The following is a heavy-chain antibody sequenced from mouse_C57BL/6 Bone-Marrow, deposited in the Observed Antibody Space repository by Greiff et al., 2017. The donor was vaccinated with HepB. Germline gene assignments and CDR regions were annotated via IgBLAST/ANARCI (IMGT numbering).Heavy chain of an antibody. CDR2: IYPGSGST. D-gene: IGHD2-3*01. Sequence: QVQLQQPGAELVKPGASVKMSCKASGYTFTSYWITWVKQRPGQGLEWIGDIYPGSGSTNYNEKFKSKATLTVDTSSSTAYMQLSSLTSEDSVVYYCARRDGYYWYFDVWGTGTTVTVSS. CDR1: GYTFTSYW. V-gene: IGHV1-55*01. CDR3: ARRDGYYWYFDV. J-gene: IGHJ1*03.